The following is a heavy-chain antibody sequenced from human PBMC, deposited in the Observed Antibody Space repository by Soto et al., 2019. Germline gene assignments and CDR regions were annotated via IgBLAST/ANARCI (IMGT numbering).Heavy chain of an antibody. J-gene: IGHJ6*02. CDR3: ARNKDREPLGGNYYYAGDV. V-gene: IGHV1-69*12. CDR2: IIPIVRTP. Sequence: QVQLVQSGAEVLKPGSSVKVSCKASGDTFDTFAISWVRQSPGQGLEWMGGIIPIVRTPDYAQKLQGRVTITADVSTRTAYMELSSLRSEATAVYYCARNKDREPLGGNYYYAGDVWGQGTTVTVSS. CDR1: GDTFDTFA.